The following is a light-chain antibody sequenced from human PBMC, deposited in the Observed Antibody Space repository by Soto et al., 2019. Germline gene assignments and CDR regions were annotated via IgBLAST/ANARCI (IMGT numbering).Light chain of an antibody. CDR1: SSDVGSYNL. Sequence: QSLLTHPASVSGSPGQSITISCTGTSSDVGSYNLVSWYQQHPGKAPKLMIYEGSKRPSGVSNRFSGSKSGNTASLTISGLQAEDEADYYCCSYAGSSTPYVFGTGTKVTVL. J-gene: IGLJ1*01. CDR3: CSYAGSSTPYV. CDR2: EGS. V-gene: IGLV2-23*01.